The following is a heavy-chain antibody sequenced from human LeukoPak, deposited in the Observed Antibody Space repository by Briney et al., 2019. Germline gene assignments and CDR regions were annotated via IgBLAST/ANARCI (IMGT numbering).Heavy chain of an antibody. CDR3: ARDRGRGYGSGSYYNSPSFDY. CDR1: GFTFSSYW. J-gene: IGHJ4*02. CDR2: IKQDGSEK. D-gene: IGHD3-10*01. Sequence: PGGSLRLSCAASGFTFSSYWMSWVRQAPGKGLEWVANIKQDGSEKYYVDSVKGRFTISRDNAKNSLYLQMNSLRAEDTAVYYCARDRGRGYGSGSYYNSPSFDYWGQGTLVTVSS. V-gene: IGHV3-7*01.